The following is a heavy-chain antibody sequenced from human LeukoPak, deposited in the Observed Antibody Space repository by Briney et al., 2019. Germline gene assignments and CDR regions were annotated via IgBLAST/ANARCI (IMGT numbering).Heavy chain of an antibody. CDR1: AYSISSGYY. CDR3: ARYIVSYPHDAFDI. V-gene: IGHV4-38-2*02. Sequence: SETLSLTCTVSAYSISSGYYWGWIRQPPGKGLEWIGSIYHSGSTYYNPSLKSRVTISVDTSKNQFSLKLSSVTAADTAVYYCARYIVSYPHDAFDIWGQGTMVTVSS. D-gene: IGHD1-26*01. CDR2: IYHSGST. J-gene: IGHJ3*02.